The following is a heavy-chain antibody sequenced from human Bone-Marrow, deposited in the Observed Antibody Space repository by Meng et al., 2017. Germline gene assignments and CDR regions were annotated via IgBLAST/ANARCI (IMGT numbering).Heavy chain of an antibody. V-gene: IGHV3-30*01. J-gene: IGHJ4*02. Sequence: GGSLRLSCAASGFTFSSYAMHWVRQAPGKGLEWVAVISYDGSNKYYADSVKGRFTISRDNSKNTLYLQMNSLRAEDTAVYYCARDFALPTYYYYGNWGQGTLVTVSS. CDR3: ARDFALPTYYYYGN. CDR1: GFTFSSYA. D-gene: IGHD3-10*01. CDR2: ISYDGSNK.